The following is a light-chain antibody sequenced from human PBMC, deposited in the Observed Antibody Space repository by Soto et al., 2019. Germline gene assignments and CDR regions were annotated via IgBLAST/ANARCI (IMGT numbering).Light chain of an antibody. CDR3: QQYGSSLRT. J-gene: IGKJ1*01. CDR2: GAS. V-gene: IGKV3-20*01. Sequence: TVLTQSPGILSLSPGERATLSCRASQSVRSYLAWYQRKPGQAPRLLIYGASSRASGIPDRFSGSGSGTDFTLTISRLEPEDFAVYYCQQYGSSLRTLGQGTKVDIK. CDR1: QSVRSY.